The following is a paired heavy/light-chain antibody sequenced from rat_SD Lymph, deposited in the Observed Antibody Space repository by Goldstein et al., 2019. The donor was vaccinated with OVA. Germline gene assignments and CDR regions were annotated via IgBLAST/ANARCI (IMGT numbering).Light chain of an antibody. CDR1: QNVDNFGKSY. CDR2: KAS. Sequence: DIVLTQSPALAVSLGQKTTMSCKTSQNVDNFGKSYIHWYQQKPGEEPKLLIYKASNLASGVPARFSGSGSGTDFTLTIDPVEADDTATYFCQQSWDDPYTFGAGTKLEL. V-gene: IGKV3S14*01. CDR3: QQSWDDPYT. J-gene: IGKJ2-3*01.
Heavy chain of an antibody. CDR2: ISSDGSYI. Sequence: EVQLVESGGGLVQPGRSLKLSCLASGFTFSNYGMNWIRQAPGKGLEWVASISSDGSYIYYADTVKGRFTISRESATNTLYLQMTSLRSEDTAFYYCTRHPHATGITGVWFAYWGQGTLVTVSS. J-gene: IGHJ3*01. CDR1: GFTFSNYG. D-gene: IGHD1-9*01. CDR3: TRHPHATGITGVWFAY. V-gene: IGHV5-34*01.